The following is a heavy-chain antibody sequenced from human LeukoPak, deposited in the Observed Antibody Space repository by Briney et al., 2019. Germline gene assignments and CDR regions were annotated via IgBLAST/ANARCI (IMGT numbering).Heavy chain of an antibody. J-gene: IGHJ4*02. CDR2: INEDGSEK. Sequence: GGSLRLSCAASGFTLTRYWMSWVRQAPGKGPEWVANINEDGSEKYYLDSVRGRFTFSRDNARNSLYLQINSLRVEDAAVYFCARVGAAGFDYWGQGALVTVSS. V-gene: IGHV3-7*03. CDR1: GFTLTRYW. CDR3: ARVGAAGFDY. D-gene: IGHD6-13*01.